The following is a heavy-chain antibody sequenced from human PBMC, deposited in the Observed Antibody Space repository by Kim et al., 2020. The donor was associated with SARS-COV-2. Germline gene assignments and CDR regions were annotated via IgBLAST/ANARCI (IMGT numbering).Heavy chain of an antibody. V-gene: IGHV1-46*01. CDR1: GYTFTSYY. CDR2: INPSGGST. J-gene: IGHJ4*02. CDR3: ARDAHGFWSGYYMVY. D-gene: IGHD3-3*01. Sequence: ASVKVSCKASGYTFTSYYMHWVRQAPGQGLEWMGIINPSGGSTSYAQKFQGRVTMTRDTSTSTVYMELSSLRSEDTAVYYCARDAHGFWSGYYMVYWGQGTLVTVSS.